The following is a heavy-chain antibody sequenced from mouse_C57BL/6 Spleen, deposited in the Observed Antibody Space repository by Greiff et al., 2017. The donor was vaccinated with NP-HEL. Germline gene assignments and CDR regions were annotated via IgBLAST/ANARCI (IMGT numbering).Heavy chain of an antibody. CDR1: GYTFTDYE. CDR2: IDPETGGT. J-gene: IGHJ2*01. CDR3: TRAYYSNFFDY. Sequence: VHLVESGAELVRPGASVTLSCKASGYTFTDYEMHWVKQTPVHGLEWIGAIDPETGGTAYNQKFKGKAILTADKSSSTAYMELRSLTSEDSAVYYCTRAYYSNFFDYWGQGTTLTVSS. D-gene: IGHD2-5*01. V-gene: IGHV1-15*01.